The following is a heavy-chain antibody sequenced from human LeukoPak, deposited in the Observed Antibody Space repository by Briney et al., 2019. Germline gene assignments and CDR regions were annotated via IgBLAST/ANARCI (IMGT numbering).Heavy chain of an antibody. Sequence: GGSLRLSCAASGFTFSTYAMHWVRQAPGKGLEWVSVISSDGPVKYYPDSVKGRFTISRDNSKNTLYLQVNSLRPEDTGVYYCARDPVPAAARHFDYWGQGTLVTVSS. D-gene: IGHD2-2*01. J-gene: IGHJ4*01. CDR3: ARDPVPAAARHFDY. CDR2: ISSDGPVK. V-gene: IGHV3-30-3*01. CDR1: GFTFSTYA.